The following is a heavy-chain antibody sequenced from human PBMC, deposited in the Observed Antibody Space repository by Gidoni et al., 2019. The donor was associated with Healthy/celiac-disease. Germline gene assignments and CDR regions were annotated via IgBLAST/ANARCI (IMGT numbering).Heavy chain of an antibody. J-gene: IGHJ6*02. CDR3: ARTTATYYYGMDV. CDR1: GFTLSSYS. Sequence: VQLLASAGGLFNPGGCLSLCCAASGFTLSSYSMNWVRQSPGKVLEWVSSISSSSSYICYADSVKGGFTIARDNAKNSLYLQMNSLRAGDTAVYYCARTTATYYYGMDVWSQGTTVTVTS. V-gene: IGHV3-21*01. CDR2: ISSSSSYI. D-gene: IGHD4-17*01.